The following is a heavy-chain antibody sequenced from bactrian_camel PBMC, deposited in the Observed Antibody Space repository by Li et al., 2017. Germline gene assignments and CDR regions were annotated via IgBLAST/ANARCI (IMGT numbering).Heavy chain of an antibody. J-gene: IGHJ4*01. D-gene: IGHD2*01. Sequence: VQLVESGGGSVQTGGSLKLSCAISGADQRNRCMGWFRQAPGKEREGVAAIDADGRSYYKDSVKDRFTVSRDNAKNSFYLQMNQLTPEDTAMYFCAAGRTRNGYCYSMSEFPEAAYNHWGQGTQVTVS. CDR2: IDADGRS. V-gene: IGHV3S53*01. CDR1: GADQRNRC. CDR3: AAGRTRNGYCYSMSEFPEAAYNH.